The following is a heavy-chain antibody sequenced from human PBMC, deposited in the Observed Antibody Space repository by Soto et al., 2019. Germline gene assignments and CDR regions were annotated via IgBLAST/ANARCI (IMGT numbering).Heavy chain of an antibody. J-gene: IGHJ4*02. CDR1: GGSVSSGIYY. CDR3: ARGGPMTFDY. Sequence: SETLSLTCTVSGGSVSSGIYYWSWIRQPPGKGLECIGYIYYSGTTIYNPSLKSRVTISVDTSKNQFSLKLSSVTAADTAVYYCARGGPMTFDYWGQGTLVTVSS. D-gene: IGHD2-21*02. CDR2: IYYSGTT. V-gene: IGHV4-61*01.